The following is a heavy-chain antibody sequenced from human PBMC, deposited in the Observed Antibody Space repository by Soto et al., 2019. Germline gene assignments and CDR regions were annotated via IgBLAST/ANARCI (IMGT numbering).Heavy chain of an antibody. J-gene: IGHJ4*02. D-gene: IGHD2-15*01. CDR2: IDYNGVT. CDR1: GGSIYRSGYY. Sequence: PETLSLTCTVSGGSIYRSGYYWGWIRQPPGRGLEWIGNIDYNGVTYSNPSLKSRVTISRDTSKNQFSLKLTSVTAADTALYYCGKVLVGATGHTDSDSWGPGTLVTVSS. CDR3: GKVLVGATGHTDSDS. V-gene: IGHV4-39*01.